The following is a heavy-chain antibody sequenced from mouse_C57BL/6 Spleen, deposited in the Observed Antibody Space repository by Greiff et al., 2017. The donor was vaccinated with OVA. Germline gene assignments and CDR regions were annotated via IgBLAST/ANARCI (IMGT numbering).Heavy chain of an antibody. V-gene: IGHV1-55*01. Sequence: QVQLQQSGAELVKPGASVKMSCKASGYTFTSYWLTWVKQRPGQGLEWIGDIYPGSGSTNYNEKFKSKATLTVDTSSSTAYMQLSSLTSEDSAVYYCARLEGYYYVYYFDYWGQGTTLTVSS. J-gene: IGHJ2*01. D-gene: IGHD1-1*01. CDR3: ARLEGYYYVYYFDY. CDR1: GYTFTSYW. CDR2: IYPGSGST.